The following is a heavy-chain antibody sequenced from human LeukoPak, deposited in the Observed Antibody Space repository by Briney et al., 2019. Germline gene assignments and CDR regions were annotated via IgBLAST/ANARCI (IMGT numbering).Heavy chain of an antibody. J-gene: IGHJ6*02. D-gene: IGHD5-12*01. CDR1: GGSTRSYY. Sequence: SETLSLTCTVSGGSTRSYYWSWIRQPPGKGLEWIGHVHYTGSTRYNPSLKSRVTISVDMSKNQVSPKLTSVSAADTAMYYCARLHTGFDYVPYYGMDVWGQGTTVSVSS. CDR3: ARLHTGFDYVPYYGMDV. CDR2: VHYTGST. V-gene: IGHV4-59*08.